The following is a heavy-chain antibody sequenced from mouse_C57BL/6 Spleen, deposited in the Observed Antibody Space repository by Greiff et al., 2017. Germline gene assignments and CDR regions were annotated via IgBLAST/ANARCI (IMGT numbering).Heavy chain of an antibody. CDR2: FHPYNDDT. V-gene: IGHV1-47*01. D-gene: IGHD1-1*01. CDR1: GYTFTTYP. J-gene: IGHJ4*01. Sequence: QVQLQQSGAELVKPGASVKMSCKASGYTFTTYPIEWMKQNHGKSLEWIGNFHPYNDDTKYNEKFKGKATLTVETSSSTVYLELSRLTSDDSAVYYCAIYGSSYNYAMDYWGQGTSVTVSS. CDR3: AIYGSSYNYAMDY.